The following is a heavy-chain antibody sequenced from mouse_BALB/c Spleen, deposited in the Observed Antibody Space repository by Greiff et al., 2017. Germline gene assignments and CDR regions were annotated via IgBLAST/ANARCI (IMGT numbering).Heavy chain of an antibody. CDR2: ISSGSSTI. D-gene: IGHD2-14*01. CDR3: ANGNYRYDVTNAMDY. J-gene: IGHJ4*01. CDR1: GFTFSSFG. Sequence: EVKLMESGGGLVQPGGSRKLSCAASGFTFSSFGMHWVRQAPEKGLEWVAYISSGSSTIYYADTVKGRFTISRDNPKNTLFLQMTSLRSEDTAMYYCANGNYRYDVTNAMDYWGQGTSVTVSS. V-gene: IGHV5-17*02.